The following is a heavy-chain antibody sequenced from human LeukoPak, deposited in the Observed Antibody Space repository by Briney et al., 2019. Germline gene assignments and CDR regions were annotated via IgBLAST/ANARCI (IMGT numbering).Heavy chain of an antibody. Sequence: GGSLRLSCGASGFIFSNYDMHRVRQAPGKGLEWVAVISHDGSSKYYADSVKGRFTISRDNSKSTLYLQMNSLRAEDTAVYYCTKGSGYETSDYWGQGTLVTVSS. J-gene: IGHJ4*02. CDR2: ISHDGSSK. V-gene: IGHV3-30*18. CDR3: TKGSGYETSDY. CDR1: GFIFSNYD. D-gene: IGHD5-12*01.